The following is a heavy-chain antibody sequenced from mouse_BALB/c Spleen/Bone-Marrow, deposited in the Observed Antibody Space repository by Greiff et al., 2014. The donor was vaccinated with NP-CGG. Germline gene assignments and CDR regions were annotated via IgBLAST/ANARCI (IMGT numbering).Heavy chain of an antibody. CDR3: ARSGERYGAMDY. J-gene: IGHJ4*01. V-gene: IGHV5-4*02. CDR1: GFTFSDFY. CDR2: ISDGGTYT. Sequence: DVHLVESGGDLVKPGGSLKLSCAASGFTFSDFYMFWFRQTPEKRLEWVATISDGGTYTYYPDSVKGRFTISRDDAKNNLYPQMSSLKSEDTAMYYCARSGERYGAMDYWGQGTSVTVSS. D-gene: IGHD1-1*02.